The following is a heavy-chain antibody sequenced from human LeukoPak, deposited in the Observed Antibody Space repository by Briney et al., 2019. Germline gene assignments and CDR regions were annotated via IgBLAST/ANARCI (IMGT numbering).Heavy chain of an antibody. V-gene: IGHV3-30*02. Sequence: GGSLRLSCAASGLTFSDFGMHWVRQAPGKGLEWVTFIRYDGTTTYYADSVKGRFTVSRDNSKNTVYLQMSSLKAEDTAIYYCAKEIFCTQTTCQGNDAFHIWGQGTVVTVSS. CDR2: IRYDGTTT. J-gene: IGHJ3*02. CDR1: GLTFSDFG. D-gene: IGHD3-9*01. CDR3: AKEIFCTQTTCQGNDAFHI.